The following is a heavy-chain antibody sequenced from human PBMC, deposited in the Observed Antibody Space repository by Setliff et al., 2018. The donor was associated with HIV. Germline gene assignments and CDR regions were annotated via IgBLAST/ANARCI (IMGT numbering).Heavy chain of an antibody. CDR3: ARWVDDNSEGSYYHYMDV. D-gene: IGHD6-25*01. J-gene: IGHJ6*03. Sequence: ASVKVSCKASGYTFSNYGISWVRQAPGQGLEWMGIINPSGGGTTYARKFQGRVTMTTDTSTSTVYMELTSLTSDDTAVYYCARWVDDNSEGSYYHYMDVWGNGASGTVSS. CDR2: INPSGGGT. CDR1: GYTFSNYG. V-gene: IGHV1-18*01.